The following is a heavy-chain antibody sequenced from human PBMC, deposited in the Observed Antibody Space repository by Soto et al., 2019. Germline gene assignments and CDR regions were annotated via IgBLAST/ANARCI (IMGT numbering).Heavy chain of an antibody. D-gene: IGHD4-17*01. Sequence: SLRLSCTASGFTFSSYWMSWVRQAPGKGLEWVANIKQDGSEKYYVDSVKGRFTISRDNAKNSLYLQMNSLRAEDTAVYYCARDLRTVANWFDPWGQGTLVTVSS. J-gene: IGHJ5*02. V-gene: IGHV3-7*01. CDR3: ARDLRTVANWFDP. CDR2: IKQDGSEK. CDR1: GFTFSSYW.